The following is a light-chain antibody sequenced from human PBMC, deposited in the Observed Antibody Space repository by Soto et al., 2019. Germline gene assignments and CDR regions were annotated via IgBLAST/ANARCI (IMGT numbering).Light chain of an antibody. Sequence: QSALTQPASVSGSPGQSITISCTGTSSDVGGYNYVSWYQQHPGKAPKLMIYEVSNRPSGVSNRFSGSKSGNTASLTISGLQAEDEAEYYCSSYTGSSTVVFGGGTKVTVL. CDR2: EVS. CDR3: SSYTGSSTVV. V-gene: IGLV2-14*01. J-gene: IGLJ2*01. CDR1: SSDVGGYNY.